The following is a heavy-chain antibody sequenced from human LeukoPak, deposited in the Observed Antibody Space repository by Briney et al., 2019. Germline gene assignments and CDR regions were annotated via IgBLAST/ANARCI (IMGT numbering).Heavy chain of an antibody. D-gene: IGHD2-8*01. CDR3: ARGYCTNGVCYTDI. CDR1: GGSIGSYY. CDR2: IYTSGST. V-gene: IGHV4-4*07. J-gene: IGHJ6*04. Sequence: SETLSLTCTVSGGSIGSYYWSWIRQPAGKGLEWIGRIYTSGSTNYNPSLKSRVTMSVDTSKNQFSLKLSSVTAADTAVYYCARGYCTNGVCYTDIWGKGTTVTVSS.